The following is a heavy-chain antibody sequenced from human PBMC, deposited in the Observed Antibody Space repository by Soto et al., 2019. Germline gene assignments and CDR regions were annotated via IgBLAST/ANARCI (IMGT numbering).Heavy chain of an antibody. Sequence: SETLSLTCTVSGGSISSGDYYWSWIRQPPGKGLEWIGYINYSGSTYYNPSLKSRVTISVDTSKNQFSLKLSSVTAADTAVYYCASTGTGDLPVNWGQGTLVTVSS. CDR2: INYSGST. CDR3: ASTGTGDLPVN. J-gene: IGHJ4*02. CDR1: GGSISSGDYY. V-gene: IGHV4-30-4*01. D-gene: IGHD4-17*01.